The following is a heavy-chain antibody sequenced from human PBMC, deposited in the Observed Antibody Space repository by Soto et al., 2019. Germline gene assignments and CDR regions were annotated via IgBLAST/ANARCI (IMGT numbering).Heavy chain of an antibody. CDR1: AGTFSSYA. CDR3: ASLTGLHSCYEFGPLPVSCEL. V-gene: IGHV1-69*06. CDR2: VIPIFDTA. Sequence: SVKVSCKASAGTFSSYAISWVRHAPGQGLEWMGGVIPIFDTANYAQKFQGRDTITPDKSTSTPYMELSSLRSEDTAVYYCASLTGLHSCYEFGPLPVSCELWGHGTIVTVSS. D-gene: IGHD5-12*01. J-gene: IGHJ3*01.